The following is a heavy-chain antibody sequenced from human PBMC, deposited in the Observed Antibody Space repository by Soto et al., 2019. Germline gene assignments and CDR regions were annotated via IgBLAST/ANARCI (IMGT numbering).Heavy chain of an antibody. CDR3: ARAPRRYCTSLSWLGRCGLDV. CDR1: GFTFSDCA. D-gene: IGHD2-8*01. J-gene: IGHJ6*02. V-gene: IGHV3-30-3*01. CDR2: ISFDGNVK. Sequence: PGGSLRLSCAASGFTFSDCAMHWVRHVPGQGLEWVAVISFDGNVKYDADSVKGRFTISRDNSKNTLYLQMDSLRGEDTAVYSCARAPRRYCTSLSWLGRCGLDVWGQGTAVTVSS.